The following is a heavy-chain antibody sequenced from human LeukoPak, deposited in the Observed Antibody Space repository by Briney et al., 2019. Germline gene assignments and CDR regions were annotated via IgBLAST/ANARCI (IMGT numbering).Heavy chain of an antibody. CDR3: ARARGLRFLEWLLYDY. CDR1: GGSISSYY. J-gene: IGHJ4*02. Sequence: PSETPSLTCTVSGGSISSYYWSWIRQPPGKGLEWIGYIYYSGSTNYNPSLKSRVTISVDTSKNQFSLKLSSVTAADTAVYYCARARGLRFLEWLLYDYWGQGTLVTVSS. CDR2: IYYSGST. D-gene: IGHD3-3*01. V-gene: IGHV4-59*01.